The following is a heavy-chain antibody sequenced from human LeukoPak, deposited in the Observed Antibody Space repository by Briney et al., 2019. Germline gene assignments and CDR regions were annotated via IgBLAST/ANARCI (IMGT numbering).Heavy chain of an antibody. D-gene: IGHD6-13*01. Sequence: GGPLRLSCAASGFTFSSYSMNWVRQAPGKGLEWVSSISSSSSYIYYADSVKGRFTISRDNAKNSLYLQMNSLRAEDTAVYYCARGSSSWYGWFDPWGQGTLVTVSS. CDR1: GFTFSSYS. J-gene: IGHJ5*02. V-gene: IGHV3-21*01. CDR2: ISSSSSYI. CDR3: ARGSSSWYGWFDP.